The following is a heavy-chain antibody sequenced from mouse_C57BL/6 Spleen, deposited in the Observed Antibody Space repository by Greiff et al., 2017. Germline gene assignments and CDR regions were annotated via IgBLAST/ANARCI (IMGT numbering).Heavy chain of an antibody. CDR2: IYPGDGDT. V-gene: IGHV1-82*01. CDR3: AREGYYAMDY. Sequence: VKLQESGPELVKPGASVKISCKASGYAFSSSWMNWVKQRPGKGLEWIGRIYPGDGDTNYNGKFKGKATLTADKSSSTAYMQLSSLTSEDSAVYFCAREGYYAMDYWGQGTSVTVSS. J-gene: IGHJ4*01. CDR1: GYAFSSSW.